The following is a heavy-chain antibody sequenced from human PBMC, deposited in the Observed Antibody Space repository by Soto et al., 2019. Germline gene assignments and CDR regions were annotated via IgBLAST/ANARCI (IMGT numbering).Heavy chain of an antibody. J-gene: IGHJ4*02. D-gene: IGHD3-16*01. CDR3: VVMPATLGY. CDR2: INHSGST. Sequence: SETLSLTCAVYGGSFSGYYWSWIRQPPGKGLEWIGEINHSGSTNYNPSLKSRVTISVDTSKNQFSLKLSSVTAADTAVYYCVVMPATLGYWGQGTLVTVSS. CDR1: GGSFSGYY. V-gene: IGHV4-34*01.